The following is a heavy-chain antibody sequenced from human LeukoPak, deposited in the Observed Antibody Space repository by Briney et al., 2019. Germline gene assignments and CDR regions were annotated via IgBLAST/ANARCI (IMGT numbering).Heavy chain of an antibody. V-gene: IGHV4-39*01. Sequence: SETLSLTCTVSGGSISSNSYYWGWIRQPPGKGLEWIGTIYYSGSTSYNPSLKSRVTISEDTSKNQFSLNLSSVTATDTAVYYCVRRSGCSQIDSWGQGTLVTVSS. J-gene: IGHJ4*02. CDR1: GGSISSNSYY. D-gene: IGHD3-3*01. CDR3: VRRSGCSQIDS. CDR2: IYYSGST.